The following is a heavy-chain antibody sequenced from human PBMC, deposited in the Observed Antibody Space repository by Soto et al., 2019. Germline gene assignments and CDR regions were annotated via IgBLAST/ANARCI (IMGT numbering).Heavy chain of an antibody. D-gene: IGHD3-22*01. CDR2: INSDGSST. CDR3: ARGALYYYDSSGYHPDSRDAFDI. Sequence: EVQLVESGGGLVQPGGSLRLSCAASGFTFSSYWMHWVRQAPGKGLVWVSRINSDGSSTSYADSVKGRFTISRDNAKNTLYLQMNSLRAEDTAVYYCARGALYYYDSSGYHPDSRDAFDIWGQGTMVTVSS. J-gene: IGHJ3*02. V-gene: IGHV3-74*01. CDR1: GFTFSSYW.